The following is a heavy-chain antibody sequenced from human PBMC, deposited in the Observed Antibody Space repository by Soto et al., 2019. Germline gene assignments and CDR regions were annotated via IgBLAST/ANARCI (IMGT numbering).Heavy chain of an antibody. CDR3: ARTYDDSGPNSGGYGFDT. CDR2: IYYSGST. J-gene: IGHJ3*02. Sequence: SETLSLTCTVSGGSVSTYYWSWIRQPPGKGLEWIAYIYYSGSTSYNPSLKSRVTISVDTSKNQFSLKLSSVTAADTAVYYCARTYDDSGPNSGGYGFDTWGQGTMVTVSS. V-gene: IGHV4-59*02. CDR1: GGSVSTYY. D-gene: IGHD3-22*01.